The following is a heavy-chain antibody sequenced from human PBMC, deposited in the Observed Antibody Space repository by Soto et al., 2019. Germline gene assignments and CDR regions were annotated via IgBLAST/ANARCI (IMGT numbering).Heavy chain of an antibody. CDR3: ASDQGDY. Sequence: QVQLVESGGGVVQPGRSLRLSCAASGFTFSSYAMHWVRQAPGKGLEWVAVISYDGSNKYYADSVKGRFTISRDNSKNTLYLQMNSLRAEDTAVYYCASDQGDYWGQGTLVTVSS. CDR1: GFTFSSYA. V-gene: IGHV3-30-3*01. CDR2: ISYDGSNK. J-gene: IGHJ4*02.